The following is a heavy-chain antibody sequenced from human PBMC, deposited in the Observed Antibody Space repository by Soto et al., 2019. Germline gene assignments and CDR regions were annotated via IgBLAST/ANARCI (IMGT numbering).Heavy chain of an antibody. V-gene: IGHV3-30*18. J-gene: IGHJ6*02. D-gene: IGHD3-10*01. CDR2: ISYDGSNK. Sequence: QVQLVESGGGVVQPGRSLRLSCAASGFTFSNYGMHWVRQAPGKGLEWVAVISYDGSNKYYADSVKGRFTISRDNSKNTLYLQMNSLRAEDTAVYYCAKARIGSGSYSGMDVWGQGTTVTVSS. CDR3: AKARIGSGSYSGMDV. CDR1: GFTFSNYG.